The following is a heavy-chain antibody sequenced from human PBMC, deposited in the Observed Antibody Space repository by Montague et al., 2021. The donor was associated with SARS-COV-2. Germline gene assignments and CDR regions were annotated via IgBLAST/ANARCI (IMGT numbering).Heavy chain of an antibody. J-gene: IGHJ5*02. CDR3: ASQVAYLDYFDP. CDR2: IHHSGNT. CDR1: GRSISTDHY. D-gene: IGHD4-11*01. Sequence: SETLSLICTVSGRSISTDHYWGWIRQPPGKGLEWIGSIHHSGNTYYNPSLKSRLTISIDTSKNQFSLKLTSLTAADTAVYYCASQVAYLDYFDPWGQGTLVTVSS. V-gene: IGHV4-38-2*02.